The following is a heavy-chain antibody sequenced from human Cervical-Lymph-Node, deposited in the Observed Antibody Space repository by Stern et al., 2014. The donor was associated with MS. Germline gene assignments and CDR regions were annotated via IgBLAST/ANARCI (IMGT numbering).Heavy chain of an antibody. J-gene: IGHJ4*02. Sequence: EAQPVESGAEVKKPGESLKISCKGSGYGFSNYWIGWVRQMPGPGLEWVASIYPRDPATAYSPSFQGQVTISADKSIETAYLQWSSLKASDTAMYYCTTQDFDSWSPYFGGLGTLVAVS. D-gene: IGHD3-9*01. CDR3: TTQDFDSWSPYF. CDR1: GYGFSNYW. V-gene: IGHV5-51*03. CDR2: IYPRDPAT.